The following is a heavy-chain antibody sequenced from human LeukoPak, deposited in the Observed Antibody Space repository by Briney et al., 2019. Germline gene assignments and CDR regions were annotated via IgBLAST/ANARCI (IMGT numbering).Heavy chain of an antibody. CDR1: EFSFGSNY. D-gene: IGHD6-19*01. Sequence: GGSLRLSCAASEFSFGSNYMTWVRQAPGKGLEWVSLIYSGGSTYYADSVKGRFTISRDNSKNTLYLQMNSLRAEDTAVYYCARDRTSGWSYYFDYWGQGTLVTVSS. CDR2: IYSGGST. CDR3: ARDRTSGWSYYFDY. V-gene: IGHV3-66*01. J-gene: IGHJ4*02.